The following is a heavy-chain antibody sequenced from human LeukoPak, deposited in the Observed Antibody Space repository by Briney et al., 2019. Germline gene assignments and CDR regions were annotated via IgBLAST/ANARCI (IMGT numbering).Heavy chain of an antibody. D-gene: IGHD4-17*01. Sequence: SETLSLTCTVSGGSISDYYWSWIRQPPGKGLEWIGYIFYSGSTKYNPSLKSRVTISVDTSKNQFSLKLSSVTAADTAVYYCANSIDFDYGDYYFDYWGQGALVTISS. V-gene: IGHV4-59*01. J-gene: IGHJ4*02. CDR2: IFYSGST. CDR1: GGSISDYY. CDR3: ANSIDFDYGDYYFDY.